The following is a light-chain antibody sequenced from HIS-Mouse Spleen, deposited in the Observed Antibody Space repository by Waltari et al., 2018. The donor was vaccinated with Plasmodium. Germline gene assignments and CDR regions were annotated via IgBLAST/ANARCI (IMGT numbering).Light chain of an antibody. CDR1: SRDVGGYNY. J-gene: IGLJ2*01. CDR2: DVS. CDR3: CSYAGSYTLV. Sequence: QSALTQPRSVSGSPGQSVTISCTRTSRDVGGYNYVSRYQQPPGKAPKLMIYDVSKRPSGVPDRFSGSKSGNTASLTISGLQAEDEADYYCCSYAGSYTLVFGGGTKLTVL. V-gene: IGLV2-11*01.